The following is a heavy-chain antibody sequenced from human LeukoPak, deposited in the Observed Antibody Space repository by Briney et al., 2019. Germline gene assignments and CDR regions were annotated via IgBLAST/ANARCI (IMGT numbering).Heavy chain of an antibody. CDR3: ARDEDSFDAFDI. CDR2: IYSAGST. Sequence: GGSLRLSCAASGFTVSSNYMSWVRQAPGKGLEWVSVIYSAGSTYYADSVKGRFTISRDNAKNSLYLQMNSLRAEDTAVYYCARDEDSFDAFDIWGQGTMVTVSS. D-gene: IGHD5-18*01. V-gene: IGHV3-53*01. J-gene: IGHJ3*02. CDR1: GFTVSSNY.